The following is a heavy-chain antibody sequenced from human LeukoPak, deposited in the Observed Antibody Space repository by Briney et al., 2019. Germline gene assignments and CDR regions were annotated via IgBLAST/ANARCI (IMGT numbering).Heavy chain of an antibody. D-gene: IGHD3-22*01. Sequence: PSETLSLTCTVSGGSISSYYWSWIRQPPGKGLEWIGYIYYSGSTNYNPSLKSRVTISVDTSKNQFSLKLSSVTAADTAVYYCARGIRYYYDSRRRGYFDYWGQGTLVTVSS. J-gene: IGHJ4*02. CDR3: ARGIRYYYDSRRRGYFDY. CDR2: IYYSGST. CDR1: GGSISSYY. V-gene: IGHV4-59*12.